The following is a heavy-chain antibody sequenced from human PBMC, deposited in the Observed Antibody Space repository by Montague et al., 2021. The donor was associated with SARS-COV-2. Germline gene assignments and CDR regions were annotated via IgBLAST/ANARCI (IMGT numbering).Heavy chain of an antibody. D-gene: IGHD6-13*01. CDR1: GFSLSTSGMC. Sequence: PALGKPTQTLTLTCTFSGFSLSTSGMCVNWIRQPPGKALEWLALXDWDDDKYYSTSLKTRLTISKDTSKNQVVLTMTNMDPVDTATYYCARIFDSSWPTFDYWGQGTLVTVSS. CDR2: XDWDDDK. V-gene: IGHV2-70*01. J-gene: IGHJ4*02. CDR3: ARIFDSSWPTFDY.